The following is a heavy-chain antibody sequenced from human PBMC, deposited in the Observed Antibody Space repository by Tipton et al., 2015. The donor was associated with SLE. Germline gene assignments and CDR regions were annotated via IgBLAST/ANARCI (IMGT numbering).Heavy chain of an antibody. CDR3: VTVTGDFQH. Sequence: QVQLVQSGAEVKKPGASVKVSCKASGYAFSNYGISWVRQAPGQGLEWMGRIIPILGIANYAQKFQGRVTITADKSTSTAYMELSSLRSEDTAVYYCVTVTGDFQHWGQGTLVTVSS. V-gene: IGHV1-69*09. CDR1: GYAFSNYG. D-gene: IGHD4-17*01. J-gene: IGHJ1*01. CDR2: IIPILGIA.